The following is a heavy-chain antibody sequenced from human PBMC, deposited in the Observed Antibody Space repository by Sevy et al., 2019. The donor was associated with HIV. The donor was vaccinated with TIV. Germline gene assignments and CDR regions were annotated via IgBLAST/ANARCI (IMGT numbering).Heavy chain of an antibody. J-gene: IGHJ4*02. D-gene: IGHD6-13*01. Sequence: GGSLRLSCAASGFTFSSYAMSWVRQAPGKGLEWVSVLYRDAYYADSVKGRFTISRDNSKNTLYLQMNSLRPEDTAVYYCAVVAEGYWGQGTLVTVSS. CDR1: GFTFSSYA. CDR2: LYRDA. V-gene: IGHV3-53*01. CDR3: AVVAEGY.